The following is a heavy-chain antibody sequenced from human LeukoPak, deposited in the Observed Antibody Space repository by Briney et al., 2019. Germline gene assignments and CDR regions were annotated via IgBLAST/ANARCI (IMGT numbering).Heavy chain of an antibody. CDR1: GFTFSNYW. D-gene: IGHD4/OR15-4a*01. CDR2: IKDDGSES. CDR3: ARTIRGY. Sequence: GGSLRLSCAASGFTFSNYWMSWVRQAPGKGLEWVANIKDDGSESYYVDSVKGRFTISRDNAKNSLYLQMTSLRDEDTAVHYCARTIRGYWGQGTLVTVSS. V-gene: IGHV3-7*01. J-gene: IGHJ4*02.